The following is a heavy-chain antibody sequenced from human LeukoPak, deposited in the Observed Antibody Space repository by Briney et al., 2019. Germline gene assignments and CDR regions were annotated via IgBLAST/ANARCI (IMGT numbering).Heavy chain of an antibody. CDR3: ARVMGRGPTH. J-gene: IGHJ4*02. D-gene: IGHD3-10*01. CDR1: GGSISSSNW. Sequence: SGTLSLTCAVSGGSISSSNWWSWVRQPPGKGLEWIGEIYHSGSTNYNPSLKSRVTISVDTSKNQFSLKLSSVTAADTAVYYCARVMGRGPTHWGQGTLVTVSS. V-gene: IGHV4-4*02. CDR2: IYHSGST.